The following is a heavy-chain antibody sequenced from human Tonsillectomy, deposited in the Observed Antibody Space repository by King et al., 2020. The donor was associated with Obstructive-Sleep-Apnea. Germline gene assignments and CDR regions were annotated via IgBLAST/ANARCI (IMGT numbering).Heavy chain of an antibody. CDR3: AALRLRIVGATTDY. CDR2: IRYDGSNK. D-gene: IGHD1-26*01. Sequence: QLVQSGGGVVQPGGSLRLSCAASGFTFSSYGMHWVRQAPGKGLEWVAFIRYDGSNKYYADSVKGRFTISRDNSKNTLYLQMNSLRAEDTAVYYCAALRLRIVGATTDYWGQGTLVTVSS. V-gene: IGHV3-30*02. J-gene: IGHJ4*02. CDR1: GFTFSSYG.